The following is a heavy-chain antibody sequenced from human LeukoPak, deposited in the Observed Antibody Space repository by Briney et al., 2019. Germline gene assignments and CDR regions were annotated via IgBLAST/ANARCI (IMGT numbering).Heavy chain of an antibody. D-gene: IGHD7-27*01. V-gene: IGHV3-23*01. CDR3: AKDGGLWVSAHWGDS. CDR1: GFTFSSYT. J-gene: IGHJ4*02. Sequence: GGSLRLSCAASGFTFSSYTMSWVRQAPGKGLEWVSTITTSDGNTYYADSVKGRFTVPRDNSKNTLFLQMNSLRAEDTAVYYCAKDGGLWVSAHWGDSWGRGTLVTVSS. CDR2: ITTSDGNT.